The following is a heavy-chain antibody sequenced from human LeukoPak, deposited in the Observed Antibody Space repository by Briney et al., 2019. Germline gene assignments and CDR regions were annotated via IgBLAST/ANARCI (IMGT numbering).Heavy chain of an antibody. CDR3: ARGGGTTMVRGGGRWFDP. Sequence: PSETLSLTCTVSGGSISSYYWSWIRQPPWKGLEWIGHIYYSGSTNYNPSLKSRVTISVDTSKNQFSLKLSSVTAADTAVYYCARGGGTTMVRGGGRWFDPWGQGTLVTVSS. J-gene: IGHJ5*02. V-gene: IGHV4-59*08. D-gene: IGHD3-10*01. CDR2: IYYSGST. CDR1: GGSISSYY.